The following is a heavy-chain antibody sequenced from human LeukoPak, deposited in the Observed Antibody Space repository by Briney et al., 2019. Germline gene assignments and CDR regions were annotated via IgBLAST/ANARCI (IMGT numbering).Heavy chain of an antibody. CDR1: GYTFTSYG. Sequence: ASVKVSCKASGYTFTSYGISWVRQAPGQGLEWMGWISAYNGNTNYAQKLQGRVTMSTDTSTSTAYMELRSLRSDDTAVYYCARVPITYYYDSSGFQFDYWGQGTLVTVSS. D-gene: IGHD3-22*01. J-gene: IGHJ4*02. CDR2: ISAYNGNT. V-gene: IGHV1-18*01. CDR3: ARVPITYYYDSSGFQFDY.